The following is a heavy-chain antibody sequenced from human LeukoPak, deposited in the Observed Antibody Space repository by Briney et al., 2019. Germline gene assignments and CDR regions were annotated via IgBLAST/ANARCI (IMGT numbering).Heavy chain of an antibody. Sequence: SETLPLTCAVSADSFSSHYWTWIRQSPGKGQEWIGYISYIGSTNYNPSLKSRVTISIDTSKNQFSLKLRSVTAADTAVYYCARDLVTVTKGFDIWGQGTMVSVSS. CDR3: ARDLVTVTKGFDI. CDR2: ISYIGST. J-gene: IGHJ3*02. CDR1: ADSFSSHY. V-gene: IGHV4-59*11. D-gene: IGHD4-17*01.